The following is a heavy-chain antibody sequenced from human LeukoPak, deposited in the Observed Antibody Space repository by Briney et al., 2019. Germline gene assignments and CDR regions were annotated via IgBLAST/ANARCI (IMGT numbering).Heavy chain of an antibody. V-gene: IGHV3-21*01. Sequence: GGSLRLSCAASGFTFSSYSMNWVRQAPGKGLEWVSSISSSSSYIYYADSVKGRFTISRDNAKNSLYLQMNSLRAEDTAVYYCAKDRGWQYADYETVAVEHWGQGTLVTVSS. CDR1: GFTFSSYS. D-gene: IGHD4-17*01. CDR2: ISSSSSYI. CDR3: AKDRGWQYADYETVAVEH. J-gene: IGHJ4*02.